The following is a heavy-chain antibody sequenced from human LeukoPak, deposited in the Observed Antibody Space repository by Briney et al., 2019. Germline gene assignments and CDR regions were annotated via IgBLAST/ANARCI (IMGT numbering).Heavy chain of an antibody. CDR2: IIPIFGTA. J-gene: IGHJ4*02. CDR3: VRGYSGYDATSFFDY. V-gene: IGHV1-69*13. Sequence: SVKVSCKASGGTFSSYAISWVRQAPGQGLEWMGGIIPIFGTANYAQKFQGRVTITADESTSTAYMELSSLRSEDTAVYYCVRGYSGYDATSFFDYWGQGTLVTVSS. CDR1: GGTFSSYA. D-gene: IGHD5-12*01.